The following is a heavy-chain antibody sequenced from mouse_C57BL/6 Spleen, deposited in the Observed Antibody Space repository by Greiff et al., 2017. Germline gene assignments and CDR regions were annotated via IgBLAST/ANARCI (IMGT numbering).Heavy chain of an antibody. CDR1: GYTFTSYW. Sequence: QVQLQQPGAELVMPGASVKLSCKASGYTFTSYWMHWVKQRPGQGLEWIGEIDPSDSYTYYNQKFKGKSTLTVDKSSSTAYMQLSSLTSEDSAVYYCARSGDYDPYFDYWGQGTTLTVSS. CDR2: IDPSDSYT. J-gene: IGHJ2*01. D-gene: IGHD2-4*01. CDR3: ARSGDYDPYFDY. V-gene: IGHV1-69*01.